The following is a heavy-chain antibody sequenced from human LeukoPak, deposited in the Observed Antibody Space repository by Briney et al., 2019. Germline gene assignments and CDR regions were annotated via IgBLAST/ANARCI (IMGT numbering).Heavy chain of an antibody. CDR1: GGTFSSYA. Sequence: ASVKVSCKASGGTFSSYAISWVRQAPGQGLEWMGIINPSGGSTSYAQKFQGRVTMTRDTSTSTVYMELSSLRSEDTAVYYCARVSYEMATTYWGQGTLVTVSS. D-gene: IGHD5-24*01. CDR3: ARVSYEMATTY. V-gene: IGHV1-46*01. J-gene: IGHJ4*02. CDR2: INPSGGST.